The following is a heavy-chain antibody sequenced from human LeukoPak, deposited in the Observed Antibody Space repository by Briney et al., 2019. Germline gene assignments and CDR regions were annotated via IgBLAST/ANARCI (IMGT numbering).Heavy chain of an antibody. D-gene: IGHD3-16*02. V-gene: IGHV4-34*10. J-gene: IGHJ4*02. Sequence: SETLSLTCGVHGVSITGYYWSWIRQSPREALEWIGEIDPSGYTIYNPSLKSRVTMSVDTAKKQLSLSLTSLTAADMAIYYCARIRCGQTQHRCYNYWGRGALVTVSS. CDR3: ARIRCGQTQHRCYNY. CDR2: IDPSGYT. CDR1: GVSITGYY.